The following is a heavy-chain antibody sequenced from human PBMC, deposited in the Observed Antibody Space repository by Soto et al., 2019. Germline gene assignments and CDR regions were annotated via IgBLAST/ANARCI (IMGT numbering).Heavy chain of an antibody. CDR3: ARGKGLDIVATTASDY. CDR2: IIPILGIA. Sequence: GASVKVSCKASGGTFSSYTISWVRQAPGQGLEWMGRIIPILGIANYAQKFQGRVTITADKSTSTAYMELSSLRSEDTAVYYCARGKGLDIVATTASDYWGQGTLVTVSS. D-gene: IGHD5-12*01. J-gene: IGHJ4*02. V-gene: IGHV1-69*02. CDR1: GGTFSSYT.